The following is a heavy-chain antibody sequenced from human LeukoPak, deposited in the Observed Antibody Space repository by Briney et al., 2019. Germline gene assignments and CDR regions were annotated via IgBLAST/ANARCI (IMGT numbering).Heavy chain of an antibody. D-gene: IGHD2-2*01. J-gene: IGHJ6*02. V-gene: IGHV3-15*01. CDR1: GFTDSSNY. CDR3: TLLEYQLPSQYYFYYGMDV. CDR2: IKSKTDGGTT. Sequence: GGSLTLSCAASGFTDSSNYMSWVRQAPGKGLEWVGRIKSKTDGGTTAYAAPVKGRFTISRDDSKNTLYLQMNSLKTEDTAVYYCTLLEYQLPSQYYFYYGMDVWGEGTTVTVS.